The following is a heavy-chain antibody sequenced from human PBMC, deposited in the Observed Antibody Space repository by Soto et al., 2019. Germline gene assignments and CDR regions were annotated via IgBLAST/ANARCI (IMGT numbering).Heavy chain of an antibody. Sequence: LRLSCAASGFTFSSYAMSWVRQAPGKGLEWVSAISGSGGSTYYADSVKGRFTISRDNSKNTLYLQMNSLRAEDTAVYYCAKDLFYSSSTNPYWGQGTLVTVSS. V-gene: IGHV3-23*01. J-gene: IGHJ4*02. D-gene: IGHD6-6*01. CDR1: GFTFSSYA. CDR3: AKDLFYSSSTNPY. CDR2: ISGSGGST.